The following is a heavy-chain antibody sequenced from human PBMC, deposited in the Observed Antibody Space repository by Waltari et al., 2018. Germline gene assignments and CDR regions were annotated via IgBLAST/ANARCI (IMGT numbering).Heavy chain of an antibody. CDR3: AKDAFGNTYLDF. D-gene: IGHD2-2*02. CDR1: GFTFSNVG. J-gene: IGHJ4*02. V-gene: IGHV3-30*02. Sequence: QVNLVESGGGVVQPGGSLRLSCATSGFTFSNVGMHWVRQAPGKGLGGVACIVFYGSDKFYADAVRGRFTISRDNSARTLYLDMDSLRLDDTAMYYCAKDAFGNTYLDFWGQGTLVTVSS. CDR2: IVFYGSDK.